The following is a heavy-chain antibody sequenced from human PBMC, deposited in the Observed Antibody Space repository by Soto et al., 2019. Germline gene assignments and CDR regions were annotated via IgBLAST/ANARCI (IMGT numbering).Heavy chain of an antibody. Sequence: QVQLVQSGAEVKKPGASVKVSCKASGYTFTSYGISWVRQAPGQGLEWMGWISAYNGNTKYAQKFQGRVTMTTDTATSTAYMELRSLRSDDTAVYYCAFTIFGVVILDPWGQGTLVTVSS. CDR1: GYTFTSYG. J-gene: IGHJ5*02. V-gene: IGHV1-18*01. CDR3: AFTIFGVVILDP. D-gene: IGHD3-3*01. CDR2: ISAYNGNT.